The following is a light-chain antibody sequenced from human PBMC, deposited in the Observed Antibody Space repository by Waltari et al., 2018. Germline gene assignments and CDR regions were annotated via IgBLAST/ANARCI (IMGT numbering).Light chain of an antibody. CDR2: KGN. CDR3: SLYMGSGIWV. J-gene: IGLJ3*02. Sequence: QTVVTQEPSLSVSPGGTVTLTCALSFGPLSPTSFAPWYQQTPGQPPRTLVYKGNSRSSGVPDRFSGSILGNKAALTITGAQADDESDYYCSLYMGSGIWVFGGGTKLTVL. CDR1: FGPLSPTSF. V-gene: IGLV8-61*01.